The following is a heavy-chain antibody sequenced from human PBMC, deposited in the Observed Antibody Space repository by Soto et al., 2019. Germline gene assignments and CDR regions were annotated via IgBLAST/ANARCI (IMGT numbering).Heavy chain of an antibody. V-gene: IGHV3-30*18. CDR1: GFNFRSYG. J-gene: IGHJ4*02. CDR2: ISYDGSAK. CDR3: AKDEGAEDDILTGYPLFDY. Sequence: QVQLVESGGGVAQPGRSLRLSCAASGFNFRSYGMHWVRQAPGKGLEWVAVISYDGSAKWYVDSVKGRFTISRDTSKNILYLQMNSLRAEDTAVYYCAKDEGAEDDILTGYPLFDYRGQGILVTVSS. D-gene: IGHD3-9*01.